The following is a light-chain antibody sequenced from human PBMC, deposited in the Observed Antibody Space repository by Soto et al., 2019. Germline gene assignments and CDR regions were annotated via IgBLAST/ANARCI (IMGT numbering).Light chain of an antibody. J-gene: IGKJ1*01. Sequence: DIQMIQSPPTLSASVGDRVTITCRASQSIRHYLAWYQQMPGKAPKLLIYGASTLQSGVPSRFSGSGSGTEFTLTISSLQPDDFGTYFCQHHNSYSQTFGQGTKWIS. V-gene: IGKV1-5*01. CDR1: QSIRHY. CDR3: QHHNSYSQT. CDR2: GAS.